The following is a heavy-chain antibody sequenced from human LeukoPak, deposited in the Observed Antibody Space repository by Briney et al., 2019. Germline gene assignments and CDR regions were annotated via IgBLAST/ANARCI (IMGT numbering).Heavy chain of an antibody. CDR1: GGSFSGYY. J-gene: IGHJ5*02. Sequence: PSETLSLTCAVYGGSFSGYYWSWIRQPPGKGLEWIGYIYYSGSTNYNPSLKSRVTISVDTSKNQFSLKLSSVTAADTAVYYCARDSVTIFAFDPWGQGTLVTVSS. D-gene: IGHD3-3*01. V-gene: IGHV4-59*01. CDR2: IYYSGST. CDR3: ARDSVTIFAFDP.